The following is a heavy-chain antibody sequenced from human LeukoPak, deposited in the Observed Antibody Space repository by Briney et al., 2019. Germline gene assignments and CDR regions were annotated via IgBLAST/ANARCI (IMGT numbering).Heavy chain of an antibody. V-gene: IGHV3-7*05. D-gene: IGHD1-26*01. CDR1: GFTFNSYW. CDR2: IKQDGSEK. J-gene: IGHJ1*01. Sequence: GGSLRLSCAASGFTFNSYWMSWVRQAPGKGLEWVANIKQDGSEKYYVDSVKGRFTISRDNAKNSLYLQMNSLRADDTAVYYCARVAGSYDLQHWSQGSLVTVSS. CDR3: ARVAGSYDLQH.